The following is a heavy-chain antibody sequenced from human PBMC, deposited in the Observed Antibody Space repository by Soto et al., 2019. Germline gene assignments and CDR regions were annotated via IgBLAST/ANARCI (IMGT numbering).Heavy chain of an antibody. CDR3: ARGYCSSTSCCGIFDY. Sequence: QVQLVQSGAEVKKPGASVKVSCKASGYTCTSYGISWVRQAPGQVLAWMGWISAYNGNTNYAQKLQGRVTMTTDTSTRTAYMELRSLRSDYTAVYYCARGYCSSTSCCGIFDYWGQGTLVTVSS. V-gene: IGHV1-18*01. D-gene: IGHD2-2*01. CDR2: ISAYNGNT. CDR1: GYTCTSYG. J-gene: IGHJ4*02.